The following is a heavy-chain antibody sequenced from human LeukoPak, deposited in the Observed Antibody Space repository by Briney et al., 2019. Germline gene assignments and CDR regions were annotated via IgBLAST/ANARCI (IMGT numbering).Heavy chain of an antibody. CDR3: AKNLYCGGGSCYPSALGMDV. CDR1: GFTFSSYG. D-gene: IGHD2-15*01. J-gene: IGHJ6*02. CDR2: IWYDGSNK. Sequence: HPGGSLRLSCAASGFTFSSYGMHWVRQAPGKGLEWVAVIWYDGSNKYYADSVKGRFTISRDNSKNTLFLQMNSLRAEDTAVYYCAKNLYCGGGSCYPSALGMDVWGQGTTVTVSS. V-gene: IGHV3-33*06.